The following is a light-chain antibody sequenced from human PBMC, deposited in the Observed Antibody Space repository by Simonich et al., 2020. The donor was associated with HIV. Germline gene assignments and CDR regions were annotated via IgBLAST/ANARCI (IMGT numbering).Light chain of an antibody. V-gene: IGKV3-11*01. CDR1: QSVNSY. Sequence: EIVLTQSPATLSLSPGERATLSCRASQSVNSYLAWYQQKPGQAPRLLIYDASNRATGIPARFSGSGSGTDFTLTIGSLEPEDFAVYYCQQRSSWPWTFGQGTKVEIK. J-gene: IGKJ1*01. CDR2: DAS. CDR3: QQRSSWPWT.